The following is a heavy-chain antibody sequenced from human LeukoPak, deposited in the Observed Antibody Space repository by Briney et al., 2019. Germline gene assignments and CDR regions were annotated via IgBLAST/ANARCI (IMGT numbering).Heavy chain of an antibody. V-gene: IGHV4-30-2*01. CDR3: ARGWASCYDY. J-gene: IGHJ4*02. CDR1: GGSISSGGHS. Sequence: SETLSLTCTVSGGSISSGGHSWSWIRQPPGKGLEWIGYIYHSGSGSTYYNPSLKSRVTISIDKSKNQFSLKLNSVTAADTAVYYCARGWASCYDYWGQGTLVTVSS. D-gene: IGHD2-2*01. CDR2: IYHSGSGST.